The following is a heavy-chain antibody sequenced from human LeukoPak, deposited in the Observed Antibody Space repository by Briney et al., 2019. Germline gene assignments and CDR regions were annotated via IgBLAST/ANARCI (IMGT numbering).Heavy chain of an antibody. V-gene: IGHV3-9*01. CDR1: GFTFDDYA. D-gene: IGHD2-15*01. CDR2: ISWNSGSI. CDR3: ARVVVVTSHADYFDY. Sequence: GGSLRLSCAASGFTFDDYAMHWVRQAPGKGLEWVSGISWNSGSIGYADSVKGRFTISRDNSKNTLYLQVNSLRAEDTAVYYCARVVVVTSHADYFDYWGQGTLVTVSS. J-gene: IGHJ4*02.